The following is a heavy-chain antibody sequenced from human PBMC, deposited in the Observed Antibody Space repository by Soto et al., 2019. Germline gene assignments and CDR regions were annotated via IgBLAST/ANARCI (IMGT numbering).Heavy chain of an antibody. CDR3: ATQEVGGSYVYTFDP. D-gene: IGHD1-26*01. J-gene: IGHJ5*02. CDR2: ISYSGRT. V-gene: IGHV4-39*01. Sequence: QLQLQESGPGLVKPSETLSLTCTVSGGSISSSNYYWGWIRQPPGKGLEWIGSISYSGRTYYNPSLKSRVTISVDTSKNPFSLKLSSVTAADTAVYYCATQEVGGSYVYTFDPWGQGTLVTVSS. CDR1: GGSISSSNYY.